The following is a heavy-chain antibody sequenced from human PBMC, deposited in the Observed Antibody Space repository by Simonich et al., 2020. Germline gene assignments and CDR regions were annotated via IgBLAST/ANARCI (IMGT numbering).Heavy chain of an antibody. Sequence: EVQLVESGGGLVQPGGSLRLSCAASGFTFSSYWMHWVRQAPGKGSEGVKRINRDVGGKSSADSCKGRFPRSRDNAKNTLYLQMNSLRAEDTAVYYCASFNVVPAADAFDIWGQGTMVTVSS. D-gene: IGHD2-2*01. CDR2: INRDVGGK. V-gene: IGHV3-74*01. CDR3: ASFNVVPAADAFDI. J-gene: IGHJ3*02. CDR1: GFTFSSYW.